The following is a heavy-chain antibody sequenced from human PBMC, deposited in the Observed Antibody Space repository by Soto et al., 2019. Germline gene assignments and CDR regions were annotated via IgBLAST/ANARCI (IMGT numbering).Heavy chain of an antibody. CDR2: INTGNGNT. Sequence: QVQIVQSGAEVKKPGASVKVSCKTSGYTFTLYTIHWVRQAPGQRLEWMGWINTGNGNTKYSQRFQGRVTMRRDTSATTAYMELSSLTSEDTAVYYCAKLGGGYIFGPYLDFWGQGTLVTVSS. CDR1: GYTFTLYT. D-gene: IGHD5-18*01. V-gene: IGHV1-3*04. CDR3: AKLGGGYIFGPYLDF. J-gene: IGHJ4*02.